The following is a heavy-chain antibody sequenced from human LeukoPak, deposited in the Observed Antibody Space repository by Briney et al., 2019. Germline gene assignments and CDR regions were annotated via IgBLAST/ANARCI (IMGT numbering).Heavy chain of an antibody. J-gene: IGHJ4*01. CDR3: ARAVLSYCRGGSCPYFDY. V-gene: IGHV4-34*01. CDR2: INHSGST. Sequence: SETLSLTCAVYGGSFSGYYWSWIRQPPGKGLEWIGEINHSGSTNYNPSLKSRVTISVDTSKNQFSLKLSSLTAADTAVYYCARAVLSYCRGGSCPYFDYWGQGTLVTVSS. CDR1: GGSFSGYY. D-gene: IGHD2-15*01.